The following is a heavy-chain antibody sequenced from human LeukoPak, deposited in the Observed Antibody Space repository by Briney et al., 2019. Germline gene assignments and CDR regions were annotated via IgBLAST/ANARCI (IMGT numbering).Heavy chain of an antibody. V-gene: IGHV3-7*01. CDR3: ARDVSPYCSDGICYDAFDI. Sequence: LPGGSLRLSCAASGFTLSNYWMTWVRQGPGKGLEWVANMNEDGSVKNYVDSVKGRFTISRDNAKNSLYLQMNSLRAEDTAVYYCARDVSPYCSDGICYDAFDIWGQETMVTVSS. D-gene: IGHD2-15*01. J-gene: IGHJ3*02. CDR2: MNEDGSVK. CDR1: GFTLSNYW.